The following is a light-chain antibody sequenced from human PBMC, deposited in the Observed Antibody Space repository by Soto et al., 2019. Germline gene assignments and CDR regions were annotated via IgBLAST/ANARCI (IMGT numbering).Light chain of an antibody. CDR3: SSYTTSSSYV. V-gene: IGLV2-14*01. J-gene: IGLJ1*01. Sequence: QSVLTQPASVSGSPGQSITISFTGTRTDIGTYNYVSWYQQHPGKAPKLMIYEVSNRPSGVSTRFSASKSGNTASLSTSGLQAEDEADYYCSSYTTSSSYVFGTGTKVTVL. CDR1: RTDIGTYNY. CDR2: EVS.